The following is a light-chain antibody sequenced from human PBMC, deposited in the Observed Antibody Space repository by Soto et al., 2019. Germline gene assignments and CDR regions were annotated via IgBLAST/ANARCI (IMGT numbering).Light chain of an antibody. Sequence: IVLTQPPSTLSLSPGERATLSCRASQSVSSDYLAWYQQKPGQPPRLLIYGASSRATGIPDRFSGSGSGTDFTLTISRLEPEDFAMYYCQQYDNSPAWTFGQGTKVDIK. J-gene: IGKJ1*01. CDR1: QSVSSDY. CDR2: GAS. V-gene: IGKV3-20*01. CDR3: QQYDNSPAWT.